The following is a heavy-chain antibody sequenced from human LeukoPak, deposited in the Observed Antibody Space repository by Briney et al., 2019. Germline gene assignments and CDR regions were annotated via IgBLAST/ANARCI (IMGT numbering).Heavy chain of an antibody. D-gene: IGHD3-9*01. Sequence: ASVKVSCKASGYTLTSYGISWVRQAPGQGLEWMGWISAYNGNTNYAQELQGRVTMTTDTSTSTAYMELRSLRSDDTAVYYCARGQILRYFDWLPRPYNWFDPWGQGTLVTVSS. CDR2: ISAYNGNT. J-gene: IGHJ5*02. V-gene: IGHV1-18*01. CDR1: GYTLTSYG. CDR3: ARGQILRYFDWLPRPYNWFDP.